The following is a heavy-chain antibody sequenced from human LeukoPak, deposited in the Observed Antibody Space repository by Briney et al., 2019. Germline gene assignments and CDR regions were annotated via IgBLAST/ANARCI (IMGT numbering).Heavy chain of an antibody. V-gene: IGHV3-9*01. CDR2: ISWDSGSI. Sequence: GRSLRLSCAASGFAFDDYAMHWVRQAPGKGLEWVSGISWDSGSIGYADSVKGRFTIPRDNAKNSLYLQMHSLRAEDTALYYCASLLAAFDIWGQGTMVTVSS. CDR1: GFAFDDYA. J-gene: IGHJ3*02. CDR3: ASLLAAFDI.